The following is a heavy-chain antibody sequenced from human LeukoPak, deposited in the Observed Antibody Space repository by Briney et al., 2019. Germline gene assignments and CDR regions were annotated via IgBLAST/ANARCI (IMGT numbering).Heavy chain of an antibody. J-gene: IGHJ4*02. V-gene: IGHV4-59*01. Sequence: SETLSLTCIVSGGSITSDYWSWIRQPPGKGLEWIGYIENSGRTEYNPSLMSRITISVDTSKIQFSLMLSPVTAADTAVYYCARGRYGGYFDRWGQGTLVTVSS. CDR2: IENSGRT. CDR3: ARGRYGGYFDR. D-gene: IGHD4-23*01. CDR1: GGSITSDY.